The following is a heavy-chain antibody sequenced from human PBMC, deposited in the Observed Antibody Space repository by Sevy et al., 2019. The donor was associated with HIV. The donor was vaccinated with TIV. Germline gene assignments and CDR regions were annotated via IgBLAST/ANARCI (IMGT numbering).Heavy chain of an antibody. Sequence: ASVKVSCKASGGTFSSYAISWVRQAPGQGLEWMGGIIPIFGTANYAQKFQGRVTITAEESTSTAYMELSSLRSEDTAVYYCAGVILRRDYYYYYVDVWGKGTTVTVSS. D-gene: IGHD2-21*01. V-gene: IGHV1-69*13. CDR1: GGTFSSYA. CDR2: IIPIFGTA. J-gene: IGHJ6*03. CDR3: AGVILRRDYYYYYVDV.